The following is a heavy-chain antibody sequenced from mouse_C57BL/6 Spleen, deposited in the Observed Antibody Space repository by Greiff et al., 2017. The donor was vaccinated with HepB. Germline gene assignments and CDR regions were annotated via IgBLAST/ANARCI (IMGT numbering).Heavy chain of an antibody. D-gene: IGHD2-4*01. J-gene: IGHJ3*01. CDR3: ARNPFYDYDGAY. CDR2: IDPSDSET. V-gene: IGHV1-52*01. CDR1: GYTFTSYW. Sequence: VQLQQPGAELVRPGSSVKLSCKASGYTFTSYWMHWVKQRPIQGLEWIGNIDPSDSETHYNQKFKDKATLTVDKSSSTAYMQLSSLTSEDSAVYYCARNPFYDYDGAYWGQGTLVTVSA.